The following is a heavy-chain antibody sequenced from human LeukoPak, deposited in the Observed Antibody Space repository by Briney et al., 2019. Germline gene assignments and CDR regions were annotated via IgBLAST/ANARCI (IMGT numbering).Heavy chain of an antibody. J-gene: IGHJ3*02. CDR2: IIPIFGTA. V-gene: IGHV1-69*01. Sequence: SVKVSCKASGGTFSSYAISWVRQAPGQGLEWMGGIIPIFGTANHAQKFQGRVTITADESTSTAYMELSSLRSEATAVYYCARDGYSADAFDIWGQGTMVTVSS. D-gene: IGHD5-18*01. CDR1: GGTFSSYA. CDR3: ARDGYSADAFDI.